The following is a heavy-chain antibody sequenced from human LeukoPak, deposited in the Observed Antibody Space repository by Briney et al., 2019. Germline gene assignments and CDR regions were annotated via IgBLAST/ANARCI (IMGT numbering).Heavy chain of an antibody. CDR2: ISNSGSTI. V-gene: IGHV3-11*04. Sequence: GGSLRLSCAASGFTFSDYYVSWIRQAPGKGLEWVSYISNSGSTIYYADSVKGRFTISRDNAKNSLYLQMNSLRAEDTAVYYCARDDGSGYYFDIWGQGTMVTVSS. J-gene: IGHJ3*02. D-gene: IGHD3-3*01. CDR1: GFTFSDYY. CDR3: ARDDGSGYYFDI.